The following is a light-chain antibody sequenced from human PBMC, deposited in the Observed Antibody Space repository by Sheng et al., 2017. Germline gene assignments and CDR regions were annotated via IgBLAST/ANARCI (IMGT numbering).Light chain of an antibody. Sequence: EIVLTQSPGTLSLSPGERATLSCRASQSVSSDYLAWYQQKPGQPPRLLIYNVFNRATGIPDRFSGSGSGTDFTLTISRLEPEDSAVYYCQQYGGSPQTFGQGTQAADQT. CDR2: NVF. J-gene: IGKJ2*01. CDR1: QSVSSDY. V-gene: IGKV3-20*01. CDR3: QQYGGSPQT.